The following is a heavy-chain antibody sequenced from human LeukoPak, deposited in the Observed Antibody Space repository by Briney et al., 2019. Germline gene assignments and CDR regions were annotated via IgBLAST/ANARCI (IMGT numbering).Heavy chain of an antibody. CDR3: ARGGSGYDIDY. CDR2: MYSGGST. Sequence: GGSLRLSCAASGSTVSSNYMSWVRQAPGKGLEWVAVMYSGGSTDYADSVKGRFIISRDNSENTLYLQMNSLRAEDTAVYYCARGGSGYDIDYWGQGTLVTVSS. CDR1: GSTVSSNY. D-gene: IGHD5-12*01. J-gene: IGHJ4*02. V-gene: IGHV3-66*01.